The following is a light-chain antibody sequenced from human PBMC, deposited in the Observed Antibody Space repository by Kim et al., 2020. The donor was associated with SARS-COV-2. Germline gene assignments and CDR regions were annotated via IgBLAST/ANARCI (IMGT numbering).Light chain of an antibody. V-gene: IGKV1-33*01. CDR2: DAS. CDR3: QQYEDFPYS. Sequence: ASVGDRVTSTCQATQDIANYLNWYQQKPGKAPKGLIYDASNLESGVPSRFNGRGFGTHFTFTINSLQPEDIATYFCQQYEDFPYSFSQWTKVDIK. CDR1: QDIANY. J-gene: IGKJ2*01.